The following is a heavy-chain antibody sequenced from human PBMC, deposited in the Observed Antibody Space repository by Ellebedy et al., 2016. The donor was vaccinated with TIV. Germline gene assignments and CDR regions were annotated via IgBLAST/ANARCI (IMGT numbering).Heavy chain of an antibody. J-gene: IGHJ4*02. V-gene: IGHV3-53*01. CDR3: GTPGGYVSGFGQ. Sequence: GGSLRLSCAASGFTVSNTYMGWVRQAPGKGLDWVSVIYSGGSTYYADSVNGRFTISRDNSKNTLFLQMNSLRAEDTAVYYCGTPGGYVSGFGQWGQGTLVIVSS. CDR2: IYSGGST. D-gene: IGHD2-15*01. CDR1: GFTVSNTY.